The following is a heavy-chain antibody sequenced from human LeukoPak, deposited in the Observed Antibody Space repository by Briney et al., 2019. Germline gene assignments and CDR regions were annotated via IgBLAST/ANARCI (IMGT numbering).Heavy chain of an antibody. CDR1: GDTFTGYY. J-gene: IGHJ4*02. V-gene: IGHV1-2*02. D-gene: IGHD1-26*01. CDR2: INPNSGGT. CDR3: ASVLGSGSKSDY. Sequence: GASGKVSCKASGDTFTGYYMHWVRQAPGQGLEWMGWINPNSGGTNYAQKFQGRVTMTRDTSISTAYMELSRLRSDDTAVYYCASVLGSGSKSDYCGQGTLVTVSS.